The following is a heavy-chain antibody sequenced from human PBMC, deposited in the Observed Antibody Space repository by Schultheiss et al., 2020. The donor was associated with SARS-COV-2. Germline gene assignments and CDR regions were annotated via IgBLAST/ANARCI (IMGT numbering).Heavy chain of an antibody. D-gene: IGHD2-2*02. V-gene: IGHV4-31*03. J-gene: IGHJ5*02. Sequence: LRLSCTVSGGSISSSSYYWSWIRQHPGKGLEWIGYIYYSGSTYYNPSLKSRVTISVDTSKNQFSLKLSSVTAADTAVYYCARSGYCSSTSCYMSGWFDPWGQGTLVTVSS. CDR1: GGSISSSSYY. CDR3: ARSGYCSSTSCYMSGWFDP. CDR2: IYYSGST.